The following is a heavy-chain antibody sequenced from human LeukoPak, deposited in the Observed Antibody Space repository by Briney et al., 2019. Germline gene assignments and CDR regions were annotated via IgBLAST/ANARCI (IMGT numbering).Heavy chain of an antibody. CDR3: ARGRVRVVVVAATGGNWFDP. Sequence: SETLSLTCAVYGGSFSGYYWSWIRQPPGKGLEWIGGINHSGSTNYNPSLKSRVTISVDTSKNQFSLKLSSVTAADTAVYYCARGRVRVVVVAATGGNWFDPWGQGTLVTVSS. CDR2: INHSGST. CDR1: GGSFSGYY. V-gene: IGHV4-34*01. D-gene: IGHD2-15*01. J-gene: IGHJ5*02.